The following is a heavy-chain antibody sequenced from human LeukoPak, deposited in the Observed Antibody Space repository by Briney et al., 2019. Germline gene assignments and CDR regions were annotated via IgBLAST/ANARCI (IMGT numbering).Heavy chain of an antibody. D-gene: IGHD3-10*01. J-gene: IGHJ4*02. CDR2: ISSDGKSI. CDR3: ASASSESYYWALDY. Sequence: EGSLRLSCAASGFNIGSYWMNWVRQGPGKGLVWVARISSDGKSISYADSVKGRFTISRDNSKNTLYLQMDSLRAEDTAVYYCASASSESYYWALDYWGQGTLVTVSS. CDR1: GFNIGSYW. V-gene: IGHV3-74*01.